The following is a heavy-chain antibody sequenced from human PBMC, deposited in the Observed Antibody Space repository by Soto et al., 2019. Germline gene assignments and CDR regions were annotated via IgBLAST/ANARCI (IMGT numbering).Heavy chain of an antibody. D-gene: IGHD5-12*01. CDR3: AREGGGYSDDDPTYYGMDV. J-gene: IGHJ6*02. CDR1: GYRFTTYW. V-gene: IGHV5-51*01. Sequence: GAEVKKPEESLKISCKGSGYRFTTYWIGWVRQMPGKGLEWMGIINPGDSDTRYSPSFQGQVIMSVDKSISTAYLQWTSLKASDTAMYYCAREGGGYSDDDPTYYGMDVWGQGTTVTVSS. CDR2: INPGDSDT.